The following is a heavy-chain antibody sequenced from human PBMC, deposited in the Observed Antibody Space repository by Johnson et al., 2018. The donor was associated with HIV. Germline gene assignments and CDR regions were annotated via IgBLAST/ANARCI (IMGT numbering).Heavy chain of an antibody. CDR1: GFTFSTYA. CDR3: ARESLLPAMTAFDF. D-gene: IGHD2-2*01. Sequence: QVQLVESGGGVVQPGRSLRVSCAASGFTFSTYAMHWVRQAPGKGLEWVAVISNDGSNKYYAQSVKGRFIISRDNSKNTLYLQMNSLRAEDTAVYYCARESLLPAMTAFDFWGQGTMVTVSS. V-gene: IGHV3-30*04. J-gene: IGHJ3*01. CDR2: ISNDGSNK.